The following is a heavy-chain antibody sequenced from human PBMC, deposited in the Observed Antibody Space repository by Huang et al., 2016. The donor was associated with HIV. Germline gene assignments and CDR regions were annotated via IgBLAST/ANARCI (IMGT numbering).Heavy chain of an antibody. D-gene: IGHD3-22*01. J-gene: IGHJ4*02. V-gene: IGHV3-48*01. CDR2: ISGRSSNI. Sequence: EVQLVESGGGLVKPGGSLRLSCAASGFTFSSYCMNWVRQAPGRGLEWVSYISGRSSNIYYAHSVKGRFTISRDNAKRSLYLQLNSLRAEDTAVYYCARTEMEYYYGSSGYYPDYWGQGTLVIVSS. CDR3: ARTEMEYYYGSSGYYPDY. CDR1: GFTFSSYC.